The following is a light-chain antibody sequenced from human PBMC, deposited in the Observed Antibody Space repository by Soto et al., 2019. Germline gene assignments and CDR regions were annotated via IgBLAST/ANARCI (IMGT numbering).Light chain of an antibody. CDR2: GAS. V-gene: IGKV3-20*01. CDR1: QGVSTSN. CDR3: QQYDNSVWT. Sequence: IVLTQSPGTLSSSPGERATLSCRASQGVSTSNLAWYQQRPGQAPRLLIYGASRRATGIPDRFSGSGSGTDFTLTISRLEPEDLAVYYCQQYDNSVWTFGQGTKVEIK. J-gene: IGKJ1*01.